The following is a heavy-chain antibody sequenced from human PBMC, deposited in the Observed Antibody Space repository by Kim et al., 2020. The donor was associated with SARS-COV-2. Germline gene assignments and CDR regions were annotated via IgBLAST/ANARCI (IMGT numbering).Heavy chain of an antibody. D-gene: IGHD2-15*01. V-gene: IGHV1-69*02. CDR3: ARSPDGYCSGGTCSNWFDP. Sequence: SVKVSCKASGGTFSSYTITWVRQAPGQGLEWMGRIIPILHIANYAQNFQGRVTITADKSTSTAYMELSSLRSEDTAVYYCARSPDGYCSGGTCSNWFDP. CDR1: GGTFSSYT. J-gene: IGHJ5*02. CDR2: IIPILHIA.